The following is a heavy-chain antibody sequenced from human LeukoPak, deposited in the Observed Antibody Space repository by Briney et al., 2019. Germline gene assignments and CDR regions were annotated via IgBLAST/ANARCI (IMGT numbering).Heavy chain of an antibody. Sequence: GGSLRLSCAASGFIFSSYSMSWVRQAPGKGLEWVSVISGSGGTTYYADSVKGRFTTSRDNSKNTLYLQMNSLRAEDTAVYYCAKKSRWDCSSTTCPKGDCFDPWGQGTLVTVSS. V-gene: IGHV3-23*01. J-gene: IGHJ5*02. CDR1: GFIFSSYS. CDR3: AKKSRWDCSSTTCPKGDCFDP. CDR2: ISGSGGTT. D-gene: IGHD2-2*01.